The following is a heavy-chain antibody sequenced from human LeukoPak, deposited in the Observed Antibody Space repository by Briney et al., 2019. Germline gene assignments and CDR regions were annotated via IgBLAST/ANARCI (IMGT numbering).Heavy chain of an antibody. CDR1: GFTFSSYG. J-gene: IGHJ4*02. V-gene: IGHV3-33*01. CDR2: IWYGGSNK. Sequence: GGSLRLSCAASGFTFSSYGMHWVRQAPGKGLEWVAVIWYGGSNKYYADSVKGRFTISRDNSKNTLYLQINSLRAEDTAVYYCTRRDDTSYYFDYWGQGTLVTVSS. CDR3: TRRDDTSYYFDY. D-gene: IGHD2-2*01.